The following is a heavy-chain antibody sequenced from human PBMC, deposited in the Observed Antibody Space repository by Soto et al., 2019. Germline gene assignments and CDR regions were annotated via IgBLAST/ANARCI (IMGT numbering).Heavy chain of an antibody. D-gene: IGHD3-16*01. J-gene: IGHJ4*02. V-gene: IGHV3-21*01. CDR2: ITVGSSHI. Sequence: GGSLRLSCTGSGFPFSAYNINWVRQAPGKGLEWVSSITVGSSHIYQPNSMKGRFTISRDDAKSSVYLQIDSLRDEDTALYYCSRSPEVGVRGAYWGQGTLVTVSS. CDR3: SRSPEVGVRGAY. CDR1: GFPFSAYN.